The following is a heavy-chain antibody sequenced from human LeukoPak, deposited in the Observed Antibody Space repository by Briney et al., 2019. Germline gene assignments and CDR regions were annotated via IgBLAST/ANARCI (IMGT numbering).Heavy chain of an antibody. Sequence: GGSLRLSCAASGFTFSSYEMNWVRQAPGKGLEWVSYISSSGSTIYYADSVRGRFSISRDNGKNSLYLQMNSLRAEDTAVYYCARPSSIYGELDYWGPGTLFTVSS. CDR2: ISSSGSTI. D-gene: IGHD3-10*01. V-gene: IGHV3-48*03. CDR1: GFTFSSYE. CDR3: ARPSSIYGELDY. J-gene: IGHJ4*02.